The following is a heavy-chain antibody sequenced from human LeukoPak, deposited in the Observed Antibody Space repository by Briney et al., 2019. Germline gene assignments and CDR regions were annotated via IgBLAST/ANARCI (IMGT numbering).Heavy chain of an antibody. D-gene: IGHD4-17*01. V-gene: IGHV3-21*01. CDR2: ISSSSSYI. CDR1: GFTFGTYS. CDR3: ARSARPGDYVRGQYYHGMDI. Sequence: GGSLRLSCAASGFTFGTYSMNWVRQAPGKGLEWVSSISSSSSYIDYADSVKGRFTIFRDNAKNSLYLQMNSLRAEDTAVYYCARSARPGDYVRGQYYHGMDIWGQGTTVPVS. J-gene: IGHJ6*02.